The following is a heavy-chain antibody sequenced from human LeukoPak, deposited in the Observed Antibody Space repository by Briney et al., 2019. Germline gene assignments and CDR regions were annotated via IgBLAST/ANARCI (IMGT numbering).Heavy chain of an antibody. J-gene: IGHJ5*02. Sequence: GASVKVSCKASGGTFSSYAINWVRQAAGQGLEWMGWMNPNSGNTGYAQKFQGRVTMTRNTSISTAYMELSSLRSEDTAVYYCARVWCSSTNCLNGWFDPWGQGTLVTVSS. V-gene: IGHV1-8*02. D-gene: IGHD2-2*01. CDR1: GGTFSSYA. CDR3: ARVWCSSTNCLNGWFDP. CDR2: MNPNSGNT.